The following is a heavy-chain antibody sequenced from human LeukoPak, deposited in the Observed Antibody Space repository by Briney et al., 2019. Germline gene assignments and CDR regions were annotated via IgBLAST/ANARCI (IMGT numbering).Heavy chain of an antibody. D-gene: IGHD3-10*01. Sequence: PSETLSLTCAVYGGSFSGYSWSWIRQPPGKGLEWIGEINHSGSTNYNPSLKSRVTISVDTSKNQFSLKLSSVTAADTAVYYCARRRHKLLWFGELSWSWFDPWGQGTLVTVSS. CDR3: ARRRHKLLWFGELSWSWFDP. J-gene: IGHJ5*02. CDR2: INHSGST. CDR1: GGSFSGYS. V-gene: IGHV4-34*01.